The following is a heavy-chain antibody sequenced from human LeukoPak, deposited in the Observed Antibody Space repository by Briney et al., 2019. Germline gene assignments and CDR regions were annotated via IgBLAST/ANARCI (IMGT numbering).Heavy chain of an antibody. CDR3: ARELYGSGSYSYDY. Sequence: ASVKVSCKTSGYTFNNFVMNWVRQAPGQGLEWMGWINLNSGGTNYAQKFQGRVTMTRDTSISTAYMELSRLRSDDTAVYYCARELYGSGSYSYDYWGQGTLVTVSS. CDR1: GYTFNNFV. J-gene: IGHJ4*02. CDR2: INLNSGGT. D-gene: IGHD3-10*01. V-gene: IGHV1-2*02.